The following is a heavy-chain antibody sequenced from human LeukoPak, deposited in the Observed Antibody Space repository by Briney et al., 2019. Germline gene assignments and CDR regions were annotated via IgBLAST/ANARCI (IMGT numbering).Heavy chain of an antibody. CDR1: GGSISSYY. CDR3: ARLPAGNY. J-gene: IGHJ4*02. D-gene: IGHD2-2*01. Sequence: SETLSLTCTVSGGSISSYYWGWIRQPPGKGLEWIGSIYYSGSTYYNPSLKSRVTISVDTSKNQFSLKLSSVTAADTAVYYCARLPAGNYWGQGTLVTVSS. V-gene: IGHV4-39*01. CDR2: IYYSGST.